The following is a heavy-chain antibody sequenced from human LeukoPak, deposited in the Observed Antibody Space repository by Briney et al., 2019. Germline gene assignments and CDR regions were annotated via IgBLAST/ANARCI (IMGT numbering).Heavy chain of an antibody. CDR1: GFTFSSYG. CDR2: IWFDGSNK. J-gene: IGHJ4*02. D-gene: IGHD2-2*01. CDR3: ANGYCSSTSCYGPTDPFGY. V-gene: IGHV3-33*06. Sequence: GRSLRLSCAASGFTFSSYGMHWVRQAPGKGLEWVAVIWFDGSNKYYADSVKGRFTISRDNSKNTLYLQMNSLRAEDTAVYYCANGYCSSTSCYGPTDPFGYWGQGTLVTVSS.